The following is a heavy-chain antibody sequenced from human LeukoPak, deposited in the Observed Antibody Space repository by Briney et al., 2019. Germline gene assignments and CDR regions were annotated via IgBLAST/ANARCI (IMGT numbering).Heavy chain of an antibody. CDR3: AKLISSSWLYYFDY. J-gene: IGHJ4*02. V-gene: IGHV3-23*01. CDR2: TSSSSSTI. Sequence: GGSLRLSCAASGFTFSGYDMSWVRQAPGKGLEWVSYTSSSSSTIYYADSVKGRLTISRDNSKNTLYLQMNSLRAEDTAVYYCAKLISSSWLYYFDYWGQGTLVTVSS. CDR1: GFTFSGYD. D-gene: IGHD6-13*01.